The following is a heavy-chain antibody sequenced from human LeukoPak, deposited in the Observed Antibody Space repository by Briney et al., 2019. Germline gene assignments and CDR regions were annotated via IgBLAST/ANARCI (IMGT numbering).Heavy chain of an antibody. CDR1: GFTFSSYA. CDR3: ARDWSAVDTATLYYFDY. D-gene: IGHD5-18*01. V-gene: IGHV3-21*01. Sequence: GGSLRLSCAASGFTFSSYAMSWGRQAPGKGLEWVSSISSSSSYIYYADSVKGRFTISRDNAKNSLYLQMNSLRAEDTAVYYCARDWSAVDTATLYYFDYWGQGTLVTVSS. CDR2: ISSSSSYI. J-gene: IGHJ4*02.